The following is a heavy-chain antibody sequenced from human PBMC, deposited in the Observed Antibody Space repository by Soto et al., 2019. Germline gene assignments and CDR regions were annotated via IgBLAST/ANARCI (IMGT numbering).Heavy chain of an antibody. CDR1: GFTFSSYA. CDR3: AKDGEGDNYYYYMDV. V-gene: IGHV3-23*01. Sequence: GGSLRLSCAASGFTFSSYAMSWVRQAPGKGLEWVSAISGSGGSTYYADSVKGRFTISRDNSKNTLYLQMNSLRAEDTAVYYCAKDGEGDNYYYYMDVWGKGTTVTVSS. J-gene: IGHJ6*03. D-gene: IGHD3-10*01. CDR2: ISGSGGST.